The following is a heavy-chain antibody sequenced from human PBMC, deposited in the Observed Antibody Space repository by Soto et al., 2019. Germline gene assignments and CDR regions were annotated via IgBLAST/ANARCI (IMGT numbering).Heavy chain of an antibody. V-gene: IGHV4-31*03. Sequence: QVQLQESGSGLVKPSQTLSLTCTVSGGSISSGGYYWSWIRQHPGKGLEWIGYIYYSGSTYYNPSLKSRVTISVDTSKNQFSLKLRSVTAADTAVYYWARGLYAAGTIPIGYWGQRTLVTVSS. D-gene: IGHD6-13*01. CDR2: IYYSGST. CDR3: ARGLYAAGTIPIGY. CDR1: GGSISSGGYY. J-gene: IGHJ4*02.